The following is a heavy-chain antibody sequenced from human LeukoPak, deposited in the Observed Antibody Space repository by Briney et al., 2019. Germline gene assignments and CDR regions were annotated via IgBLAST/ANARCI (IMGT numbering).Heavy chain of an antibody. CDR3: ARNYGSGSYWFDP. Sequence: ASVKVSCKAFGYTFTSNYMHWVRQAPGQGPEWMGVISPSGGSTTYAQKFQGRVTLTRDMSTSTDYLELSSLRSEDTAVYYCARNYGSGSYWFDPWGQGTLVTVSS. CDR2: ISPSGGST. V-gene: IGHV1-46*01. J-gene: IGHJ5*02. D-gene: IGHD3-10*01. CDR1: GYTFTSNY.